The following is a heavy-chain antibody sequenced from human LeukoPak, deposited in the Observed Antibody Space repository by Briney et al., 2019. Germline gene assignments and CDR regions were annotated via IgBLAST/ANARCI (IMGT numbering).Heavy chain of an antibody. CDR3: ARRRTVTSFLDY. D-gene: IGHD4-17*01. CDR1: GGSFSGYY. Sequence: SETLSLTCAVYGGSFSGYYWSWIRQPPGKGLEWIGEINHSGSTNYNPSLKSRVTISVDKSKNQFSLKLSSVTAADTAVYYCARRRTVTSFLDYWGQGTLVTVSS. V-gene: IGHV4-34*01. J-gene: IGHJ4*02. CDR2: INHSGST.